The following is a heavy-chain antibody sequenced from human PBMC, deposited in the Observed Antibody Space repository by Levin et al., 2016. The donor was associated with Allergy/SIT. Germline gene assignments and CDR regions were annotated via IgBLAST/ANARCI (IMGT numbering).Heavy chain of an antibody. D-gene: IGHD4-23*01. Sequence: SETLSLTCTVSGGSISSYYWSWIRQPPGKGLEWIGYIYYSGSTNYNPSLKSRVTISVDTSKNQFSLKLSSVTAADTAVYYCASTVVTPSGSYYFDYWGQGTLVTVSS. V-gene: IGHV4-59*08. J-gene: IGHJ4*02. CDR2: IYYSGST. CDR3: ASTVVTPSGSYYFDY. CDR1: GGSISSYY.